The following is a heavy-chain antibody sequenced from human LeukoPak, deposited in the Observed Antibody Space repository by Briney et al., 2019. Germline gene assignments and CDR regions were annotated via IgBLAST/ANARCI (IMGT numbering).Heavy chain of an antibody. CDR2: ISSNSGSI. CDR3: ARDPRY. CDR1: GFTFDDYA. V-gene: IGHV3-9*01. J-gene: IGHJ4*02. Sequence: TGGSLRLSCAASGFTFDDYAMHWVRQAPGKGLEWVAGISSNSGSIAYADSVKGRFTISRDNSKNTLYLQMNSLRAEDTAVYYCARDPRYWGQGTLVTVSS.